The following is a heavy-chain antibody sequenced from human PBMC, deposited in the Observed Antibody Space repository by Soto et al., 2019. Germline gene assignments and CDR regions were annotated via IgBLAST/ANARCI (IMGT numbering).Heavy chain of an antibody. V-gene: IGHV4-59*01. CDR3: ARSRFCTSTSCYHYVDF. Sequence: SETLSLTCTVSGGSISSSSWSWIRQPPGRGLEWIGYIYNNGRTDYNPSLKSRVTISVDTSKNHFSLKLSSVTTADTAVYYCARSRFCTSTSCYHYVDFWGQGTLVTVSS. CDR1: GGSISSSS. CDR2: IYNNGRT. J-gene: IGHJ4*02. D-gene: IGHD2-2*01.